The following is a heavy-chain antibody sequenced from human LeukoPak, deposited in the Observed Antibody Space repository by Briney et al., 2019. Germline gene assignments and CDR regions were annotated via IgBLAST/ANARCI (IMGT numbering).Heavy chain of an antibody. CDR2: IYSSGST. J-gene: IGHJ4*01. V-gene: IGHV4-39*01. Sequence: SETLSLTCNVSGVSISSSSYYWGWIRQPPGKGLEWIGSIYSSGSTYYNSSLKSQVTISIDTSKNQVSLKMSSVTAADTVVYYCAKSGGYGLIDYWGQGTLVTVSS. D-gene: IGHD6-25*01. CDR1: GVSISSSSYY. CDR3: AKSGGYGLIDY.